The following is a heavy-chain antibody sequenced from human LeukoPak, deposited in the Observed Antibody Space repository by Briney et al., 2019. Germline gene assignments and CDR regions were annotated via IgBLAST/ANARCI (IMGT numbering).Heavy chain of an antibody. V-gene: IGHV4-39*07. J-gene: IGHJ5*02. CDR3: AGGNGGEGGNWFAP. Sequence: SETLSLTCTVSGGSISSYYWGWIRQPPGKGLEWIGSIYYSGSTYYNPSLKSRVTISVDTSKNQFSLKLSSVTAADTAVYYCAGGNGGEGGNWFAPWGQETLVTVSS. CDR2: IYYSGST. D-gene: IGHD1-1*01. CDR1: GGSISSYY.